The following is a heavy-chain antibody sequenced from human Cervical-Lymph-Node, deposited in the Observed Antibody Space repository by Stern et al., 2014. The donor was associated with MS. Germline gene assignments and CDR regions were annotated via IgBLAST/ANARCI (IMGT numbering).Heavy chain of an antibody. V-gene: IGHV5-51*01. CDR1: GYSFTNSW. D-gene: IGHD2-2*02. CDR2: ISPVDSET. Sequence: VQLVQSGAEVKKPGQSLKISCKGSGYSFTNSWIGWVRQMPGKGLELMGIISPVDSETRYSPSFQGQVTLSVDKSINTAYVQWTSLEASDTAMYYCARQGCATTSCHTIDYWGQGTLITVSS. J-gene: IGHJ4*02. CDR3: ARQGCATTSCHTIDY.